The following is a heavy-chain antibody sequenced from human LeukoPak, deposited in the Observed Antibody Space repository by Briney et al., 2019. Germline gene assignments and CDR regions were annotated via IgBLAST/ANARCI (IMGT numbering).Heavy chain of an antibody. V-gene: IGHV1-18*01. CDR1: GYTFTSYG. J-gene: IGHJ6*02. CDR3: ARDELVTGYLPLPYPPPDPYYYYGMDV. CDR2: ISAYNGNT. Sequence: GASVKVSCKASGYTFTSYGISWVRQAPGQGLEWMGWISAYNGNTNYAQKLQGRVTMTTDTSTSTAYMELRSLRSDDTAVCYCARDELVTGYLPLPYPPPDPYYYYGMDVWGQGTTVTVSS. D-gene: IGHD3-9*01.